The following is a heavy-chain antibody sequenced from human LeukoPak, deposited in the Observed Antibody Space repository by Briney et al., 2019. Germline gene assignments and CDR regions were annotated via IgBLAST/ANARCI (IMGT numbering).Heavy chain of an antibody. D-gene: IGHD4/OR15-4a*01. CDR1: GFTFSDHY. CDR3: TRSMYGEGRRIIDFDY. Sequence: GGSLRLSCAPSGFTFSDHYIDWVRQAPGKGLEWVGRSRNKVNSYTTAYAASVIGRFTVLRDDLSATVYLQMNSLKTEDTAVYYCTRSMYGEGRRIIDFDYWGQETLLTVSS. CDR2: SRNKVNSYTT. J-gene: IGHJ4*02. V-gene: IGHV3-72*01.